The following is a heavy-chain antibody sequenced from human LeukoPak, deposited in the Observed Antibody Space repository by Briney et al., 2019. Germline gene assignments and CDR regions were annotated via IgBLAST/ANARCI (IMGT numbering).Heavy chain of an antibody. J-gene: IGHJ4*02. Sequence: SETLSLTCNVSGGAIRSYCWSWIRQPPGKGLEWIGYIYYSGSTNYNPSLKSRVSISVDTSKNQFSLKLSSVTAADTAVYYCARTGSTVTMLYPFDHWGQGTLVTVSS. D-gene: IGHD4-17*01. CDR3: ARTGSTVTMLYPFDH. V-gene: IGHV4-59*01. CDR2: IYYSGST. CDR1: GGAIRSYC.